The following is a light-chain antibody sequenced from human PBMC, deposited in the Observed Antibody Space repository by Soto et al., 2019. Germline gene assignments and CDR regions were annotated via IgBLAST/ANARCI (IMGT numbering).Light chain of an antibody. V-gene: IGKV3-15*01. CDR2: GIS. Sequence: EIVMTQSPATLSVSPGERATLSCRASQSISSNLAWYQQKPGQAPRLLIYGISTRATGIPARFSGSGSGTKITLTITGVQAEDFVVYNCQQYNKWPLTVDGVTKVE. J-gene: IGKJ4*01. CDR1: QSISSN. CDR3: QQYNKWPLT.